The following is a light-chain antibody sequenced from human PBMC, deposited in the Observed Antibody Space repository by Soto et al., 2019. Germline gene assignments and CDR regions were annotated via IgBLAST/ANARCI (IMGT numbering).Light chain of an antibody. J-gene: IGKJ5*01. Sequence: DIQMTQSPSSLSASVGDRVTITCQASQDISNYINWYQQKPGKAPKLLSYDAYNLETGVSSRFSGSGSGTDFTFTISSLQPEDIGTYYCQQYDNLPYTFGQGTRLEIK. V-gene: IGKV1-33*01. CDR3: QQYDNLPYT. CDR2: DAY. CDR1: QDISNY.